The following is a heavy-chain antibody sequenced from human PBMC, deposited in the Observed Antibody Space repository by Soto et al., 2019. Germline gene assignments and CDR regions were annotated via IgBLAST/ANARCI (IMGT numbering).Heavy chain of an antibody. V-gene: IGHV4-31*03. J-gene: IGHJ4*02. Sequence: SETLSLTCSVSGGSISSGGYYWSWIRQHPGKGLEWIGYIYYSGSTYYNPSLKSRVTISVDTSKNQFSLKLSSVTAADTAVYYCARSGYSYGPNPLLYWGQGTLVTVSS. CDR2: IYYSGST. CDR3: ARSGYSYGPNPLLY. D-gene: IGHD5-18*01. CDR1: GGSISSGGYY.